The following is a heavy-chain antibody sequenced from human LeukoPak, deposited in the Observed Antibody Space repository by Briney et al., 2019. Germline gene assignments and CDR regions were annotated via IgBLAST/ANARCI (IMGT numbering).Heavy chain of an antibody. J-gene: IGHJ4*02. CDR2: ITASGSTI. V-gene: IGHV3-48*03. CDR1: GFTFSNYD. Sequence: PGGSLGLSCAASGFTFSNYDMNWVREAPGKGLGWVSQITASGSTIYYADSVKGRFTISRDNAKNSLYLQMNSLRAEDTAVYYCARPLYCTNSYCIGAVDFWGQGTLVTVSS. CDR3: ARPLYCTNSYCIGAVDF. D-gene: IGHD2-8*01.